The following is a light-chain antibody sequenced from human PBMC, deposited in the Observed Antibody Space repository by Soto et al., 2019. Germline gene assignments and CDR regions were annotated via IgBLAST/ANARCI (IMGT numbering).Light chain of an antibody. J-gene: IGLJ3*02. Sequence: QSALTQPASVSGSPGQSITISCTGTNSDVGSYDRVSWYLQHPGKAPTLMIYEVNKRPSGVSSRFSGSKSGNTASLTISGLHSDDESDYYCGSSVGGPNWAFGGGTKVTVL. V-gene: IGLV2-23*02. CDR2: EVN. CDR1: NSDVGSYDR. CDR3: GSSVGGPNWA.